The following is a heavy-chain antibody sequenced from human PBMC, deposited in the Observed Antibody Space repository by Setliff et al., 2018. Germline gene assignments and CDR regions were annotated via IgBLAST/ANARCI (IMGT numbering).Heavy chain of an antibody. CDR1: GGSISSGSYY. V-gene: IGHV4-61*02. CDR2: IYNSGST. J-gene: IGHJ5*02. CDR3: ARERIAVAGRSNWFDP. Sequence: LSLTCTVSGGSISSGSYYWSWIRQPAGKGLEWIGRIYNSGSTNYNPSLKSRVTISLDTSKNQFSLKLNSVTAADTAVYYCARERIAVAGRSNWFDPWGQGTLVTVSS. D-gene: IGHD6-19*01.